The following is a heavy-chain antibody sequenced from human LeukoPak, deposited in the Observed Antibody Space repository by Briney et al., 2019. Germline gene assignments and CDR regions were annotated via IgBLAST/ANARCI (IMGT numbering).Heavy chain of an antibody. CDR3: ARDEGRVSPDI. D-gene: IGHD5/OR15-5a*01. V-gene: IGHV1-69*06. CDR1: GGTFSSYA. J-gene: IGHJ3*02. Sequence: SVKVSCKASGGTFSSYAISWVRQPPGQGLEWMGGIIPIFGTANYAQKFQGRVTITADKSTSTAYMELSSLRSEDTAVYYCARDEGRVSPDIWGRGTMVTVSS. CDR2: IIPIFGTA.